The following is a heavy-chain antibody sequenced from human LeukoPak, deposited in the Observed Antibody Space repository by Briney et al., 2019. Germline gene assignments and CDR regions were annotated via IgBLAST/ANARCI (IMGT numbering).Heavy chain of an antibody. CDR2: INHSGST. CDR1: GGSISSYY. V-gene: IGHV4-34*01. Sequence: SETLSLTCTVSGGSISSYYWSWIRQPPGKGLEWIGEINHSGSTNYNPSLKSRVTISVDTSKNQFSLKLSSVTAADTAVYYCARETERAFDYCGQGTLVTVSS. CDR3: ARETERAFDY. D-gene: IGHD1-1*01. J-gene: IGHJ4*02.